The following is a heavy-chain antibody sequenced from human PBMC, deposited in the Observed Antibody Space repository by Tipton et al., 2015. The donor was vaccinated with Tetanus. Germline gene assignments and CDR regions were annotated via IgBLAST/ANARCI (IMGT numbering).Heavy chain of an antibody. D-gene: IGHD1-1*01. CDR1: GFTSESHY. CDR2: INPDGRRT. Sequence: SLRLSCAASGFTSESHYMHWVRQTPGKGLVWISRINPDGRRTNYADPVKGRFTISRDNAKNTVYLQMNSLRAEDTAVYFCARRSLTNYGLDVWGQGTPVTVSS. J-gene: IGHJ6*02. CDR3: ARRSLTNYGLDV. V-gene: IGHV3-74*01.